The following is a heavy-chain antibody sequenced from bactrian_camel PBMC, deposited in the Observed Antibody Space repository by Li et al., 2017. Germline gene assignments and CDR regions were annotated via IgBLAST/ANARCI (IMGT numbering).Heavy chain of an antibody. CDR2: INSDGRA. Sequence: QVQLVESGGGSVEAGGSLTLSCTASGYSFGNHCMGWSRQAPGKEREGVAYINSDGRASYTYSVMGRFTISQDNAKNTVYLAMNSLTPEDSAMYYRAAAPGYIDPWYIRGSYSHWGQGTQVTVS. CDR1: GYSFGNHC. V-gene: IGHV3S53*01. D-gene: IGHD6*01. CDR3: AAAPGYIDPWYIRGSYSH. J-gene: IGHJ4*01.